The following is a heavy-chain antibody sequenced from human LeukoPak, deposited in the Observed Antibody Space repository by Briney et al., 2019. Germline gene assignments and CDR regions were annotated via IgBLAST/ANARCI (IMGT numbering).Heavy chain of an antibody. D-gene: IGHD5-12*01. CDR3: ARMPSGYEIWFDP. V-gene: IGHV3-7*01. J-gene: IGHJ5*02. Sequence: PGGSLRLSCAASGFTFSSYWMSWVRQGPGKGLEWVANIKQDGSEKYYVDSVKGRFTISRDNAKNSLYLQMNSLRAEDTAVYYCARMPSGYEIWFDPWGQGTLVTVSS. CDR1: GFTFSSYW. CDR2: IKQDGSEK.